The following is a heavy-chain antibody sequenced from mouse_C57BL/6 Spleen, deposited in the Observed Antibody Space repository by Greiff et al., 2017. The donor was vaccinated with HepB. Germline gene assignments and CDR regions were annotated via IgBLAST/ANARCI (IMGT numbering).Heavy chain of an antibody. J-gene: IGHJ2*01. CDR2: IDPETGGT. Sequence: VKLMESGAELVRPGASVTLSCKASGYTFTDYEMHWVKQTPVHGLEWIGAIDPETGGTAYNQKFKGKAILTADKSSSTAYMELRSLTSEDSAVYYCTRNFDYWGQGTTLTVSS. V-gene: IGHV1-15*01. CDR3: TRNFDY. CDR1: GYTFTDYE.